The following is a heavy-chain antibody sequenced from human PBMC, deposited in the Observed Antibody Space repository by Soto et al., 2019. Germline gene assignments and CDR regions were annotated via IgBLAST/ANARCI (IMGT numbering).Heavy chain of an antibody. V-gene: IGHV1-69*08. CDR1: GVTFSSYT. D-gene: IGHD1-1*01. CDR2: IIPILGIA. CDR3: ARECYNDTPWYFDL. J-gene: IGHJ2*01. Sequence: QVQLVQSGAEVKKPGSSVTVSCKAAGVTFSSYTISWVRQAPGQGLEWMGRIIPILGIANYAQKFQGRVTITADKSTSTAYMALSSLRSEDTAVYYCARECYNDTPWYFDLWGRGTLVTVSS.